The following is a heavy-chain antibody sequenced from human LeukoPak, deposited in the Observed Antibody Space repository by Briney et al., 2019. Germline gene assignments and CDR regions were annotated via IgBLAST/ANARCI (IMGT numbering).Heavy chain of an antibody. V-gene: IGHV1-3*01. Sequence: ASVKVSCKASGYTFTSYAMHWVRQAPGQRLEWMGWINAGNGNTKYSQKFQGRVTITRDTSASTAYMELSSLRSEDTAVYYCARGPPAMIVVGLNYFQHWGQGTLVTVSS. J-gene: IGHJ1*01. CDR3: ARGPPAMIVVGLNYFQH. CDR2: INAGNGNT. D-gene: IGHD3-22*01. CDR1: GYTFTSYA.